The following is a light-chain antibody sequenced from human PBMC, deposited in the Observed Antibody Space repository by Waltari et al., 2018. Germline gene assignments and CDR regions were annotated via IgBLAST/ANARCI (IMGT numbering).Light chain of an antibody. CDR3: CSFAGTYTWV. Sequence: SALTQPRSVSGSPGQSVTISCTGTTSDVGGYNYVSWYQHHPGQAPKLMIFDVTQRPSMVPDRFSGSKSANTASLTISGLQAEDEADYYCCSFAGTYTWVFGGGTKVTVL. V-gene: IGLV2-11*01. CDR2: DVT. J-gene: IGLJ3*02. CDR1: TSDVGGYNY.